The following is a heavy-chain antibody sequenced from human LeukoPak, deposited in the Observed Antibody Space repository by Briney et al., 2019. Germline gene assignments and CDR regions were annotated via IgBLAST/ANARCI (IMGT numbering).Heavy chain of an antibody. CDR3: ASEGSPYYYYYYMDV. Sequence: ASVKVSCKASGYTFTSYGISWVRQAPGQGLEWMVWISAYNGNTNYAQKLQGRVTMTTDTSTSTAYMELRSMISDDTAVYYCASEGSPYYYYYYMDVWGKGTTVTVSS. V-gene: IGHV1-18*01. J-gene: IGHJ6*03. CDR1: GYTFTSYG. CDR2: ISAYNGNT.